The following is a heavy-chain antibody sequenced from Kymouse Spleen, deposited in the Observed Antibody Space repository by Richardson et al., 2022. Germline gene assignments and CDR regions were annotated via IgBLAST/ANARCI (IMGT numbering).Heavy chain of an antibody. CDR2: IYYSGST. CDR1: GGSISSSSYY. Sequence: QLQLQESGPGLVKPSETLSLTCTVSGGSISSSSYYWGWIRQPPGKGLEWIGSIYYSGSTYYNPSLKSRVTISVDTSKNQFSLKLSSVTAADTAVYYCARNGYSSSSDWFDPWGQGTLVTVSS. J-gene: IGHJ5*02. CDR3: ARNGYSSSSDWFDP. D-gene: IGHD6-6*01. V-gene: IGHV4-39*01.